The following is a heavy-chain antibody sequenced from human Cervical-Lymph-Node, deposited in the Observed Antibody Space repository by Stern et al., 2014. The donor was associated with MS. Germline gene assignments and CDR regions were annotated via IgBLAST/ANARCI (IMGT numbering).Heavy chain of an antibody. V-gene: IGHV5-51*01. J-gene: IGHJ4*02. Sequence: EDQLVESGTEVKRPGQSLKISCKGSGYTFSNYWIGWVRQMPGKGLEWMGIIYPGDSDTRYSPSFQGPVTMSADKSINTAYLQWNNLRASDTAMYYCARQAGASTTYYFDYWGQGALVTVSS. CDR1: GYTFSNYW. D-gene: IGHD1-26*01. CDR2: IYPGDSDT. CDR3: ARQAGASTTYYFDY.